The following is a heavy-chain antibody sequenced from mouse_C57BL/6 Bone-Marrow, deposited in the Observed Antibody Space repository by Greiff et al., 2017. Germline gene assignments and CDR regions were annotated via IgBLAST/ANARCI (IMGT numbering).Heavy chain of an antibody. V-gene: IGHV7-1*01. J-gene: IGHJ4*01. CDR3: ARDAWSYAMDY. CDR2: SRNKANDYTT. CDR1: GFTFSDFY. Sequence: EVKLMESGGGLVQSGRSLRLSCATSGFTFSDFYMEWVRQAPGKGLEWIAASRNKANDYTTEYSASVKGRFIVSRDTSQSILYLQMNALRAEDTAIYYCARDAWSYAMDYWGQGTSVTVSS.